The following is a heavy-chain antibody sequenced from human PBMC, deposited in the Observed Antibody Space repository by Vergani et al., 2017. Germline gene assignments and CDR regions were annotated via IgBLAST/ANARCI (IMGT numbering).Heavy chain of an antibody. CDR1: GFTFSSYG. D-gene: IGHD5-18*01. V-gene: IGHV3-33*01. CDR2: IWYDGSNK. CDR3: ARSPHGYTYGGYISQFDP. Sequence: QVQLVESGGGVVQPGRSLRVSCAASGFTFSSYGMHWVRQAPGKGLEWVAVIWYDGSNKYYADSVKGRFTISRDNSKNTLYLQMNSLRAEDTAVYYCARSPHGYTYGGYISQFDPWGQGTLVTVSS. J-gene: IGHJ5*02.